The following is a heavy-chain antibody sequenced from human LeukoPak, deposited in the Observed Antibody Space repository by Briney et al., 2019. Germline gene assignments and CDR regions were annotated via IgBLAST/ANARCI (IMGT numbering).Heavy chain of an antibody. J-gene: IGHJ5*02. CDR3: ARGPDYDYWSTYSTPPEGNDFDP. V-gene: IGHV5-51*01. CDR1: GYSFTDYW. CDR2: MYPGDSDT. Sequence: GEALKISCKGSGYSFTDYWIGWVRQMPGKGLEWMGIMYPGDSDTRYSPSFEGQVTISADNSISTAYLQWSSLKASDTAMYYCARGPDYDYWSTYSTPPEGNDFDPWGQGTLVTVSS. D-gene: IGHD3-3*01.